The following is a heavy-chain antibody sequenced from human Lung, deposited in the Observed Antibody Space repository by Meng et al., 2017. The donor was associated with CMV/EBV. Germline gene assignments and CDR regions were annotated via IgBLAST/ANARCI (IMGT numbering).Heavy chain of an antibody. Sequence: QEKLVQSGSELKKPGASVKVSCKASGYSFTSYSLNWLRQAPGQGLEWLGWINTYSGNPTYAQGFTGRIVFSLDTSVSTAYLQISSLKAEDTAVYYCARAWDTSGFWGQGTLVTVSS. D-gene: IGHD3-22*01. V-gene: IGHV7-4-1*02. J-gene: IGHJ1*01. CDR3: ARAWDTSGF. CDR1: GYSFTSYS. CDR2: INTYSGNP.